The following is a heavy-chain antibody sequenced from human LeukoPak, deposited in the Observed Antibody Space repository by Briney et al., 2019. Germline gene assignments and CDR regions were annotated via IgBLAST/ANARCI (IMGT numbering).Heavy chain of an antibody. V-gene: IGHV5-51*01. Sequence: PGESLKISCNGSGYSFTSYWIGWVRQLPGKGLEWMVIIYPGDSDTRYSPSFQGQVTISADKSISTAYLQWSSLKGSDTAMYYCARRFLDDYYDGGPATTQDWFDPWGQGTLVTVSS. CDR1: GYSFTSYW. D-gene: IGHD3-22*01. J-gene: IGHJ5*02. CDR2: IYPGDSDT. CDR3: ARRFLDDYYDGGPATTQDWFDP.